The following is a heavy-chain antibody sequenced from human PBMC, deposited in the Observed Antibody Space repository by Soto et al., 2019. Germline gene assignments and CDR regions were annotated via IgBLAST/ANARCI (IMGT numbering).Heavy chain of an antibody. J-gene: IGHJ6*02. CDR2: IYYSGST. D-gene: IGHD6-13*01. V-gene: IGHV4-59*01. CDR3: AREGYTYGMDV. CDR1: GGSISSYY. Sequence: QVQLQESGPGLVKPSETLSLTCTVSGGSISSYYWSWIRQPPGKGLEWIGYIYYSGSTNYNPSLKSXXPXSXXTSKNQVSLKLSSVTAADTAVYYCAREGYTYGMDVWGQGTTVTVSS.